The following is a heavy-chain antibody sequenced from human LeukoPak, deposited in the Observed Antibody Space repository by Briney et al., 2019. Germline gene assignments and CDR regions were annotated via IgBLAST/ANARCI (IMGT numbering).Heavy chain of an antibody. CDR3: AKDQVRAPGY. CDR1: GLTFSSYG. CDR2: IRYDGSNK. D-gene: IGHD1-26*01. J-gene: IGHJ4*02. V-gene: IGHV3-30*02. Sequence: GGSLRLSCAASGLTFSSYGMHWVRQAPGKGLEWVAFIRYDGSNKYYADSVKGRFTISRDNSKNTLYLQMNSLRAEDTAVYYCAKDQVRAPGYWGQGTLVTVSS.